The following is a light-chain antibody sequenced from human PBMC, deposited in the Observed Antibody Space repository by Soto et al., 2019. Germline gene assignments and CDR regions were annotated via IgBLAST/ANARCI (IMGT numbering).Light chain of an antibody. Sequence: QSALTQPASVSGSPGQPITISCTGTSSDVGSFDSVAWYQHNPGKAPKLMIYDVSNRPSGVSSRFSGSKSGNTASLSISGLQTEDEANYYCSSFTTSSTLVFGTGTKLIVL. CDR3: SSFTTSSTLV. V-gene: IGLV2-14*01. CDR1: SSDVGSFDS. CDR2: DVS. J-gene: IGLJ1*01.